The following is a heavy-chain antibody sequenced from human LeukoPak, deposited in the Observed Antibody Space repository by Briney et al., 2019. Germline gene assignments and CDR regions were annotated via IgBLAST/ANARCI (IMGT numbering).Heavy chain of an antibody. CDR1: GFTFSNYE. V-gene: IGHV3-23*01. D-gene: IGHD3-16*01. CDR3: ARVPTYVWGSYPYGFDY. CDR2: ISTSGGNT. Sequence: GGSLRLSCAASGFTFSNYEINWVRQAPGKGLEWVSAISTSGGNTYYADSVKGRFTISRDNSKYTLFLQMNSLRAEDTAVYYCARVPTYVWGSYPYGFDYWGQGTLVTVSS. J-gene: IGHJ4*02.